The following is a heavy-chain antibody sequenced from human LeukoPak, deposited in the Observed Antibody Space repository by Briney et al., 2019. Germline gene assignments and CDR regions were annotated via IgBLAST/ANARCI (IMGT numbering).Heavy chain of an antibody. D-gene: IGHD3-22*01. J-gene: IGHJ4*02. CDR3: ATAERPLPASMIVVVTPVRSFDY. CDR2: FDPEDGET. V-gene: IGHV1-24*01. Sequence: ASVKVSCKVSGYTLTELSMHWVRQAPGKGLEWMGGFDPEDGETIYAQKFQGRVTMTEDTSTDTAYMELSSLRSEDTAVYYCATAERPLPASMIVVVTPVRSFDYWGQGTLVTVSS. CDR1: GYTLTELS.